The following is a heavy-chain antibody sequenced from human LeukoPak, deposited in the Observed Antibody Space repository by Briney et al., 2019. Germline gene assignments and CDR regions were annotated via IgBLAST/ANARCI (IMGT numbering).Heavy chain of an antibody. D-gene: IGHD5-18*01. CDR2: ISWNGGII. J-gene: IGHJ4*02. CDR1: GFTFDDYA. V-gene: IGHV3-9*01. CDR3: ARAVTSMDGY. Sequence: GRSLRLSCAASGFTFDDYAMHWVRQAPGKGLEWVSGISWNGGIIGYADSVKGRFTISRDNAQKSVYLQMNSLTAEDTAVYYCARAVTSMDGYWGQGTLVTVSS.